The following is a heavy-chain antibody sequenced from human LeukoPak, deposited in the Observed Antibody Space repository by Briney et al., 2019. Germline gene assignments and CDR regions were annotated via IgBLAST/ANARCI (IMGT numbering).Heavy chain of an antibody. D-gene: IGHD6-13*01. CDR3: ARDLRIAAAGIYFDY. CDR2: IIPIFGTA. V-gene: IGHV1-69*13. J-gene: IGHJ4*02. CDR1: GGTFSSYA. Sequence: SVKVSCKASGGTFSSYAISWVRQAPGQGLEWMGGIIPIFGTANYAQKFQGRVTITADESTSTAYMELSSLRSDDTAVYYCARDLRIAAAGIYFDYWGQGTLVTVSS.